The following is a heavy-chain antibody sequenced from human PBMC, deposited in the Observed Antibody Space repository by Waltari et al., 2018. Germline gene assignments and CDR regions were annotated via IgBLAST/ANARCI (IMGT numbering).Heavy chain of an antibody. V-gene: IGHV3-21*06. CDR2: MTSSSHYI. CDR3: APGFDWAPAS. D-gene: IGHD3-9*01. J-gene: IGHJ5*02. CDR1: GFAFSSYT. Sequence: EVQVVESGGGLVKPGGSLRLSGAASGFAFSSYTMTWFRQAPGKGLEWVSSMTSSSHYIYYADSMEGRFTISRDNAKNSLYLQMNSLRAEDTAVYYCAPGFDWAPASWGQGTLVTVSS.